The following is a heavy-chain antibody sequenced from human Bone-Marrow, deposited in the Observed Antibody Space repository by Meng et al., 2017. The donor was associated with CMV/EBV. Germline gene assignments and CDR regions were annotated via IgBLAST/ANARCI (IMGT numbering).Heavy chain of an antibody. J-gene: IGHJ5*02. CDR2: INHSGST. V-gene: IGHV4-34*01. CDR3: ARGLSSLSWFDP. CDR1: GGSFSGYY. Sequence: SETLSLTCAVYGGSFSGYYWSWIRQPPGKGLEWIGEINHSGSTNYNPSLKSRVTISVDTSKNQFSLKLSSVTAADTAVYYCARGLSSLSWFDPWGQGTLVTV. D-gene: IGHD6-6*01.